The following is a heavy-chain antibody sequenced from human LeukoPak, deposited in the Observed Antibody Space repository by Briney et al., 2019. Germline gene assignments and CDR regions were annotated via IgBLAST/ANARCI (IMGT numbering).Heavy chain of an antibody. CDR2: IYTSGST. CDR1: GGSISSYY. Sequence: SETLSLTCTVSGGSISSYYWSWMRQPAGKGLEWIGRIYTSGSTNYNPSLKSRVTMSVHTSKNQFSLKLGSVAAADPAVYDCASVSLDETESDYGDYVVGSYFDFGGQGTLVSVSS. V-gene: IGHV4-4*07. J-gene: IGHJ4*02. CDR3: ASVSLDETESDYGDYVVGSYFDF. D-gene: IGHD4-17*01.